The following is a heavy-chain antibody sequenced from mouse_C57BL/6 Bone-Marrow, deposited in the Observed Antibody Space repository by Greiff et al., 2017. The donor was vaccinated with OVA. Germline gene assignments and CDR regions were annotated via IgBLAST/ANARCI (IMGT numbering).Heavy chain of an antibody. Sequence: VKLQQSGAELARPGASVKMSCKASGYTFTSYTMHWVKQRPGQGLEWIGYINPSSGYTKYNQKFKDKATLTADKSSSTAYMQLSSLTSEDSAVYYCALYDLAWFAYWGQGTLVTVSA. D-gene: IGHD2-3*01. J-gene: IGHJ3*01. CDR2: INPSSGYT. V-gene: IGHV1-4*01. CDR1: GYTFTSYT. CDR3: ALYDLAWFAY.